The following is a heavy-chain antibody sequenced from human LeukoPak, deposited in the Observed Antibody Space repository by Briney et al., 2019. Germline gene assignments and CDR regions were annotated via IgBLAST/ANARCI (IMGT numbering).Heavy chain of an antibody. CDR3: ARGNYDFWSGYYTGGGKYYFDY. V-gene: IGHV4-30-4*08. D-gene: IGHD3-3*01. CDR2: IYYSGST. CDR1: GGSISSGDYY. J-gene: IGHJ4*02. Sequence: PSETLSLTCTVSGGSISSGDYYWSWIRQPPGKGLEWIGYIYYSGSTNYNPSLKSRVTISVDTSKNQFSLKLSSVTAADTAVYYCARGNYDFWSGYYTGGGKYYFDYWGQGTLVTVSS.